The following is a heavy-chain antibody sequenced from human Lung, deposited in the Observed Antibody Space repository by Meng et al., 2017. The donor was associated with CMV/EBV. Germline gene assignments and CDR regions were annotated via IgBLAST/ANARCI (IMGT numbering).Heavy chain of an antibody. CDR2: IRHDGTNK. J-gene: IGHJ4*02. CDR3: AKDLLLFGGANAYFDS. D-gene: IGHD3-10*01. V-gene: IGHV3-30*02. CDR1: GFTFDEYG. Sequence: SXAASGFTFDEYGMHWVRQTPGKGLEWVAFIRHDGTNKFYGDSVKGRFTISRDNSKNTVSLQMNSLRPEETAIYYCAKDLLLFGGANAYFDSWGQGTXVTVSS.